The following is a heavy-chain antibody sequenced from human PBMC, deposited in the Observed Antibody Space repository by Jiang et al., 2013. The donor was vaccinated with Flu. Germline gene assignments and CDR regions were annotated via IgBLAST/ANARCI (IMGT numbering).Heavy chain of an antibody. J-gene: IGHJ4*02. CDR2: LYHSGRS. CDR3: VRQEWLVIPVDS. CDR1: GYSISNGYY. Sequence: PGLVKPSETLSLTCDVSGYSISNGYYWGWVRQPPGKGLEWIGSLYHSGRSHYNPSLKSRVTLSVDTSKNKFSLRLTSVTGADTAIFYCVRQEWLVIPVDSWGQGMLVTVSS. V-gene: IGHV4-38-2*01. D-gene: IGHD3-9*01.